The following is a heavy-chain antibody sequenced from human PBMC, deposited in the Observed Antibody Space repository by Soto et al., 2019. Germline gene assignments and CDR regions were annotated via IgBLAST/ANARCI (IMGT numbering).Heavy chain of an antibody. CDR1: SFSISSSTYC. J-gene: IGHJ4*02. CDR2: ICYSGST. D-gene: IGHD2-2*01. Sequence: QLQLQESGPGLVKPSETLSLTCTVSSFSISSSTYCWGWFRQPPGKGLEWIASICYSGSTYYNTSLKSRATTSVDTSKNQFSLKVSSVTAADTAVYYCVRRGYARSSPFDYWGQGTLVTVSS. CDR3: VRRGYARSSPFDY. V-gene: IGHV4-39*01.